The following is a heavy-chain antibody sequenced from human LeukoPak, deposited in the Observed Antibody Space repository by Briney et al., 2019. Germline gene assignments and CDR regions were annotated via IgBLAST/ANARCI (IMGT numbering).Heavy chain of an antibody. J-gene: IGHJ4*02. CDR3: ARAKYSYGLLDY. CDR2: ISYDGSNK. V-gene: IGHV3-30*04. D-gene: IGHD5-18*01. CDR1: GFTFSSYA. Sequence: GGSLRLSCAASGFTFSSYAMHWVRQAPGKGLEWVAVISYDGSNKYYADSVKGRFTISRDNSKNTLYLQMNSLRAEDTAVYYCARAKYSYGLLDYWGQGTLVTVSS.